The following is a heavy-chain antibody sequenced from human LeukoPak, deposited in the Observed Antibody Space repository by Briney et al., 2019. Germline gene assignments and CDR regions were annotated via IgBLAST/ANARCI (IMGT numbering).Heavy chain of an antibody. CDR1: GFTFSSYA. D-gene: IGHD3-22*01. Sequence: GGSLRLSCAASGFTFSSYAMHWVRQAPGKGLEWVAVIPYDGSNKYYADSVKGRFTISRDNSKNTLYLQMNSLRAEDTAVYYCARDPRRGYYDSSGYYDYWGQGTLVTVSS. CDR3: ARDPRRGYYDSSGYYDY. J-gene: IGHJ4*02. CDR2: IPYDGSNK. V-gene: IGHV3-30-3*01.